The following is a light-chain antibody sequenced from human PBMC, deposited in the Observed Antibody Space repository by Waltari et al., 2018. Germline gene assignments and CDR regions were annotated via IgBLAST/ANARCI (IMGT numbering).Light chain of an antibody. Sequence: VLTQSPGTMSLSPGARATLPCRASQSVNTYLAWYQQKPGQAPRLLIYGAYTRAAGIPDRFSGSGFGTDFTLTISRLEAEDFAVYYCQHHVRLPATFGQGTKVEIK. J-gene: IGKJ1*01. V-gene: IGKV3-20*01. CDR2: GAY. CDR3: QHHVRLPAT. CDR1: QSVNTY.